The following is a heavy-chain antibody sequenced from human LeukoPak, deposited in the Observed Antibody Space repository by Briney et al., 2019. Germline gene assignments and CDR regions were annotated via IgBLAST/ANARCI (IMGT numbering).Heavy chain of an antibody. CDR1: GYTFTGYY. V-gene: IGHV1-2*02. Sequence: ASVKVSCKASGYTFTGYYMHWVRQAPGQGLEWMGWINPNSGGTNYAQKFQGRVTMTKDTSISTAYMELSRLRSDDTAVYYCARQGYDSSGYYVDYWGQGTLVTVSS. D-gene: IGHD3-22*01. CDR3: ARQGYDSSGYYVDY. CDR2: INPNSGGT. J-gene: IGHJ4*02.